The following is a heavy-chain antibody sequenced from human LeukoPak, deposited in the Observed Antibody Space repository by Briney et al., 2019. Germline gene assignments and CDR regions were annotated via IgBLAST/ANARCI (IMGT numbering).Heavy chain of an antibody. CDR3: ARDVSAYYYDSSGYPDY. CDR2: ISSSGSTI. J-gene: IGHJ4*02. Sequence: GGSLRLSCAASGFTFSDYYMSWIRQAPGKGLEWVSYISSSGSTIYYADSVKGRFTISRDNAKNSLYLQMNSLRAEDTAVYYCARDVSAYYYDSSGYPDYWGQETLVTVSS. V-gene: IGHV3-11*01. D-gene: IGHD3-22*01. CDR1: GFTFSDYY.